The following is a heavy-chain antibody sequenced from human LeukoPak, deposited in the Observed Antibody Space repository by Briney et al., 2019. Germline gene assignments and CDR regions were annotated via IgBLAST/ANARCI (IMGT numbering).Heavy chain of an antibody. CDR2: IRYDGSNK. J-gene: IGHJ3*02. D-gene: IGHD5-12*01. Sequence: GGSLRLSCAASGFTFSSYGMHWVRQAPGKGLEWVAFIRYDGSNKYCADSVKGRFTISRDNSKNTLYLQMNSLRAEDTAVYYCANGGGKWLRFFAYPFDIWGQGTMVTVSS. CDR1: GFTFSSYG. V-gene: IGHV3-30*02. CDR3: ANGGGKWLRFFAYPFDI.